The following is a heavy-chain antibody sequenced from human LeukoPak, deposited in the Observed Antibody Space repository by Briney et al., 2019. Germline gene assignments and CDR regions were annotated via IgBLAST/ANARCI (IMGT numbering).Heavy chain of an antibody. CDR3: ARQMVRGVIGYYYMDV. D-gene: IGHD3-10*01. V-gene: IGHV1-46*01. J-gene: IGHJ6*03. CDR2: INPSGGST. Sequence: ASVKVSCKASGYTFTSYYMHWVRQAPGQGLEWMGIINPSGGSTSYAQKFQGRITMTRDTSTSTAYMELRSLRSDDTAVYYCARQMVRGVIGYYYMDVWGKGTTVTVSS. CDR1: GYTFTSYY.